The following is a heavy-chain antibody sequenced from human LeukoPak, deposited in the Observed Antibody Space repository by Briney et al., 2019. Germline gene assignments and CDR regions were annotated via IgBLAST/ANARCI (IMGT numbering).Heavy chain of an antibody. CDR1: GYTFTGYY. D-gene: IGHD3-3*01. J-gene: IGHJ4*02. Sequence: GASVKVSFKTSGYTFTGYYMHWVRQAPGQGLVWMGWIHPNNGGTIYARSFQGRVTMTSDTSISTAYLDVNSLISDDTAMYFCARGTQTIFGVIDYWGQGTLVTVSS. V-gene: IGHV1-2*02. CDR3: ARGTQTIFGVIDY. CDR2: IHPNNGGT.